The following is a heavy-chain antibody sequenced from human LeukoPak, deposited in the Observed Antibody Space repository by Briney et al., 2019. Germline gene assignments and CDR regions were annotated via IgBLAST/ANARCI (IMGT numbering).Heavy chain of an antibody. J-gene: IGHJ4*02. CDR3: ARGTFITAVGTPGDY. CDR1: GDSVSSNSAA. V-gene: IGHV6-1*01. D-gene: IGHD6-13*01. CDR2: TYYRSKWYN. Sequence: SQTLSLTCAISGDSVSSNSAAWNWIRQSPSRGLEWLGRTYYRSKWYNDYAVSVKSRLTINPDTSKNQFSLQLNSVTPEDTAVYYCARGTFITAVGTPGDYWGQGTLVTVSS.